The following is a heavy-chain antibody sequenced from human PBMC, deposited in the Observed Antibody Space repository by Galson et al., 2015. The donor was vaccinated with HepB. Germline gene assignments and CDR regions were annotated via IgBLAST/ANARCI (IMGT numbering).Heavy chain of an antibody. CDR1: GFTFSSYG. CDR2: ISSSSSYI. D-gene: IGHD4-17*01. J-gene: IGHJ3*02. Sequence: SLRLSCAASGFTFSSYGMHWVRQAPGKGLEWVSSISSSSSYIYYADSVKGRFTISRDNAKNSLYLQMNSLRAEDTAVYYCARAQYGSGAFDIWGQGTMVTVSS. CDR3: ARAQYGSGAFDI. V-gene: IGHV3-21*01.